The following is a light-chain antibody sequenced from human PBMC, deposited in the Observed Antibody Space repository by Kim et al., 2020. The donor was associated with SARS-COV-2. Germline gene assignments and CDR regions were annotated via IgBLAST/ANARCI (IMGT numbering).Light chain of an antibody. V-gene: IGLV2-23*02. Sequence: GQSFNISCTGTSSDVGNYNLVSWYQQHPDKAPKLMIYEVTKRPSGVSNRFSGSKSGNTASLTISGLQAEDEADYYCCSYASSTTVVFGGGTQLTVL. J-gene: IGLJ2*01. CDR2: EVT. CDR3: CSYASSTTVV. CDR1: SSDVGNYNL.